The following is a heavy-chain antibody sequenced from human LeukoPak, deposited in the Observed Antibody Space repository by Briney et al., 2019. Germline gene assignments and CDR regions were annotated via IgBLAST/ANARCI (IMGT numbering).Heavy chain of an antibody. Sequence: SQTLSLTCVVSGGSISSGGYSWSWIRQPPGKGLEWIGYIYHSGSTYYNPSLKSRVTISVDRSKNQFSLKLSSVTAADTAVYYCARGGGYYDSSGYYPFDYWGQGTLVTVSS. CDR1: GGSISSGGYS. CDR3: ARGGGYYDSSGYYPFDY. CDR2: IYHSGST. J-gene: IGHJ4*02. V-gene: IGHV4-30-2*01. D-gene: IGHD3-22*01.